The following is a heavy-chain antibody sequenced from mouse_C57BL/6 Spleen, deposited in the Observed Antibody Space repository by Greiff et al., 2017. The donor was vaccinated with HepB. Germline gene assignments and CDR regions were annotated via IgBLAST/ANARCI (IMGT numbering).Heavy chain of an antibody. J-gene: IGHJ2*01. CDR2: IDPETVGT. CDR1: GYTFTDYE. CDR3: TRQLFFDY. D-gene: IGHD4-1*02. Sequence: VQLQQSGAELVRPGASVTLSCKASGYTFTDYEMHWVKQTPVHGLDWIGAIDPETVGTAYNQKFKGKAILTADKSSSTAYMELRSLTSEDSAVYYCTRQLFFDYWDQGTTLTVSS. V-gene: IGHV1-15*01.